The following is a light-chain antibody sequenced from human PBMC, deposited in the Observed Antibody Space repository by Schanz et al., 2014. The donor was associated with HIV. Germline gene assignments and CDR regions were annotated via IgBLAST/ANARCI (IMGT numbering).Light chain of an antibody. J-gene: IGKJ4*01. V-gene: IGKV3-20*01. CDR3: HQYGDSRGS. CDR2: GAS. Sequence: EIVMTQSPVTLSVSPGERATLSCRASQSVSSNLAWYQQKSGQAPRLLISGASSRAAGIPDRFSGSGSGTDFTLTISRLEPEDFAVYYCHQYGDSRGSFGGGTKVEIK. CDR1: QSVSSN.